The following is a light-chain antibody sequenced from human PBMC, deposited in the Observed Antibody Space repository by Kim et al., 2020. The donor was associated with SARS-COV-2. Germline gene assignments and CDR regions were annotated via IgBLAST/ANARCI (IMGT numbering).Light chain of an antibody. J-gene: IGKJ1*01. V-gene: IGKV3-15*01. Sequence: DTVLTQSPDTLSVSPGERATLSCRASETVAGSLAWYQQKPGQSPRLLIYDTSIRATGIPVRFSGSGYGTEFTLTINSLQSEDFAVYYCQQKNNWPWTFGQGTKVDIK. CDR3: QQKNNWPWT. CDR1: ETVAGS. CDR2: DTS.